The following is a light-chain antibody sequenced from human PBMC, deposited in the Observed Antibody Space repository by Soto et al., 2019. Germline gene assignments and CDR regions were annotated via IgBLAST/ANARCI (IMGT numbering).Light chain of an antibody. CDR1: SGDIGSYNR. Sequence: QSALTQPASVSGSPGQSITISCTGTSGDIGSYNRVSWYQQHPGKAPKLIIYEVTDRPSGVSNRFSGSKSGNTASLTISGLQAEDEAEYYCSSYTNINTRACVFATGTNVTVL. V-gene: IGLV2-14*01. CDR3: SSYTNINTRACV. CDR2: EVT. J-gene: IGLJ1*01.